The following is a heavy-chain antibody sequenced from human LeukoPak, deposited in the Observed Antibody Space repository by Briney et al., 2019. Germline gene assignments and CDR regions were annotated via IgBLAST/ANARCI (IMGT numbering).Heavy chain of an antibody. CDR3: ARGREDYYDSSGYPGWDPLSYFDY. D-gene: IGHD3-22*01. J-gene: IGHJ4*02. CDR1: GGSISSSSYY. Sequence: PSETLSLTCTVSGGSISSSSYYWGWIRQPPGKGLEWIGYIYYSGSTNYNPSLKSRVTISVDTSKNQFSLKLSSVTAADTAVYYCARGREDYYDSSGYPGWDPLSYFDYWGQGTLVTVSS. V-gene: IGHV4-61*05. CDR2: IYYSGST.